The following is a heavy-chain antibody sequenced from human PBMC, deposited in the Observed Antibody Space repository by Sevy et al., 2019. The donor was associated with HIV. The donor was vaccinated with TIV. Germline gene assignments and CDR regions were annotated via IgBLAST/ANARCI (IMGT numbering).Heavy chain of an antibody. Sequence: GGSLRLSCAASGFTFSSYAMSWVRQPPGKGLEWVALFSFGCGVKNHADSVKGRFTISRDNSKNSLYLQMNNLGAEDTAVYYCAREGCTKPHDYWGQGTLVTVSS. V-gene: IGHV3-23*03. CDR3: AREGCTKPHDY. CDR1: GFTFSSYA. J-gene: IGHJ4*02. CDR2: FSFGCGVK. D-gene: IGHD2-8*01.